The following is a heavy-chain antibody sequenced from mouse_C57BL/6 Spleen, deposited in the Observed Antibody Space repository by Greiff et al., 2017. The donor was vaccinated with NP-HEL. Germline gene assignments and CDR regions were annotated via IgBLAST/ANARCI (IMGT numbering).Heavy chain of an antibody. CDR2: INPSTGGT. V-gene: IGHV1-43*01. Sequence: EVQLQQSGPELVKPGASVKISCKASGYSFTGYYMHWVKQSSEKSLEWIGEINPSTGGTSYNQKFKGKATLTVDKSSSTAYMQLKSLTSEDSAVYYCARDAQYYAMDYWGQGTSVTVSS. J-gene: IGHJ4*01. CDR3: ARDAQYYAMDY. CDR1: GYSFTGYY.